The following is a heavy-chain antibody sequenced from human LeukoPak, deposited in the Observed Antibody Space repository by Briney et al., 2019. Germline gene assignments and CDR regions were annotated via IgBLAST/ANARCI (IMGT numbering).Heavy chain of an antibody. J-gene: IGHJ5*02. CDR3: ARDGLRGSYSYNWFDP. CDR2: IYYSGST. V-gene: IGHV4-59*01. Sequence: SETLSLTCTVSGGSISSYYWSWIRQPPGKGLEWIGYIYYSGSTNYNPSLKSRVTISVDTSKNQFSLKLSSETAADTAVYYCARDGLRGSYSYNWFDPWGQGTLVTVSS. D-gene: IGHD1-26*01. CDR1: GGSISSYY.